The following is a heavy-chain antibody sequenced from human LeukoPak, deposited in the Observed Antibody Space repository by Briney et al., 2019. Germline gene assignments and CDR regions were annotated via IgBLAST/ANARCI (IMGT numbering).Heavy chain of an antibody. CDR1: GFPFSSYV. J-gene: IGHJ4*02. D-gene: IGHD6-19*01. V-gene: IGHV3-23*01. Sequence: GGSLRLSCAASGFPFSSYVMSWVRQAPGEGLEWVSTVSDRFGSSYYADSVKGRFTISRDNSKSTLYLQMNSLRAEDTAVYYCAKDSVGVAGPDYWGQGSLVTVSS. CDR2: VSDRFGSS. CDR3: AKDSVGVAGPDY.